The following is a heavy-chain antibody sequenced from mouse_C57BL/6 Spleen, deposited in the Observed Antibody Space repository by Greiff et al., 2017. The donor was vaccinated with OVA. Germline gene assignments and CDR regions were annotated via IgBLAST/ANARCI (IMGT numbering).Heavy chain of an antibody. D-gene: IGHD4-1*01. CDR2: ISDGGSYT. CDR3: ARLVTGTNYFDY. Sequence: EVKLVESGGGLVKPGGSLKLSCAASGFTFSSYAMSWVRQTPEKRLEWVATISDGGSYTYYPDNVKGRFTLSRDNAKNNLYLQMSHLKSEDTAMYYCARLVTGTNYFDYWGQGTTLTVSS. CDR1: GFTFSSYA. V-gene: IGHV5-4*03. J-gene: IGHJ2*01.